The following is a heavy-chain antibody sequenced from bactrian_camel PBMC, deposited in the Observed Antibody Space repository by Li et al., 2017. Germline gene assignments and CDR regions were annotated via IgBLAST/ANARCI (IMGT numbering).Heavy chain of an antibody. CDR1: GYATGHYC. CDR2: IHARSGRS. D-gene: IGHD1*01. V-gene: IGHV3S1*01. Sequence: VQLVESGGGSVQDGGSLKLSCVVSGYATGHYCIGWFRLSPGKEREEVAHIHARSGRSHVGDSVKGRFTISVDNAKNTLYLQMNNLTSEDTAMYYCATEERSLIGEPCKNAQMTRPMDYWGKGTQVTVS. J-gene: IGHJ7*01.